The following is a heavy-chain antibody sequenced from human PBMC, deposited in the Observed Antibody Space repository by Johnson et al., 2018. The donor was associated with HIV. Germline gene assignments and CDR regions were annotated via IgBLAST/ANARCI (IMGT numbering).Heavy chain of an antibody. J-gene: IGHJ3*02. CDR2: IYSGGST. CDR1: GFTFSSYG. V-gene: IGHV3-NL1*01. CDR3: AKDHSRSSFGVVIDGFDI. D-gene: IGHD3-3*01. Sequence: VQLVESGGGVVQPGRSLRLSCAASGFTFSSYGMHWVRQAPGKGLEWVSVIYSGGSTYYADSVKGRFTISRDNSENTLYLQMNSLRLEDTAVYYCAKDHSRSSFGVVIDGFDIWGQGTMVTVSS.